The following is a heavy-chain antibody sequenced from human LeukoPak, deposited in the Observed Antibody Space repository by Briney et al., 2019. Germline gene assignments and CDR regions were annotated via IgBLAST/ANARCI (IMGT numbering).Heavy chain of an antibody. CDR3: ARRYYYDSSGYWPY. V-gene: IGHV4-39*01. J-gene: IGHJ4*02. CDR2: IYYSGST. Sequence: SETLSLTCTASGGSISSSSYYWGWIRQTPEKGLEWIGSIYYSGSTYYNPSLKSRVTISVDTSKNQFSLKLSSVTAADTAVYYCARRYYYDSSGYWPYWGQGTLVTVSS. CDR1: GGSISSSSYY. D-gene: IGHD3-22*01.